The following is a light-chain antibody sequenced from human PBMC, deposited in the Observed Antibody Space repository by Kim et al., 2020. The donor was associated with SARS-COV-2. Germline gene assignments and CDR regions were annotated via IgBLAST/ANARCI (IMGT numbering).Light chain of an antibody. J-gene: IGLJ3*02. CDR3: NSRDSSGNQV. Sequence: SSELTQDPAVSVALGQTVRITCQGDSLRSYYASWYQQKPGQAPVLVIYGKNNRPSGIPDRFSGSSSGNTASLTITGAQAEDEADYYCNSRDSSGNQVFGGGTKVTVL. CDR2: GKN. V-gene: IGLV3-19*01. CDR1: SLRSYY.